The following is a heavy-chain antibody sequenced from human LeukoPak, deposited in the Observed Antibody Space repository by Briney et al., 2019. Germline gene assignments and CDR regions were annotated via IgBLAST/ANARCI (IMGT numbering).Heavy chain of an antibody. CDR2: IIGSGNSI. J-gene: IGHJ4*02. CDR1: GFTFNTYA. V-gene: IGHV3-23*01. D-gene: IGHD2-2*01. Sequence: GGSLRLSCAASGFTFNTYAMSWVRQAPGKGLEWVSLIIGSGNSIHYADSVKGRFTISRDNSKNTLYLQMNSLRAEDTAVYYCAKVARIVVVPAAADYWGQGTLVTVSS. CDR3: AKVARIVVVPAAADY.